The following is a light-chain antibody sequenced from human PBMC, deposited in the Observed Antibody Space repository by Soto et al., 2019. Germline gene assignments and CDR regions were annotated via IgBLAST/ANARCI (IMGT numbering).Light chain of an antibody. Sequence: QSALTQPASLSGSPGQSITISCTGTSSDIGAYDYVSWFQQHPGKAPKLMISEVNNRPSGVSNRFSGSKSGNTAYPTISGLQVEDEAEHFCFSFTTTSTHVFGTGIKVTVL. CDR2: EVN. J-gene: IGLJ1*01. CDR3: FSFTTTSTHV. V-gene: IGLV2-14*01. CDR1: SSDIGAYDY.